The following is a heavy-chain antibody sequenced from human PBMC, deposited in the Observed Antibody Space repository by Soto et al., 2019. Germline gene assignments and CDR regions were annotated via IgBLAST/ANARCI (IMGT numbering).Heavy chain of an antibody. V-gene: IGHV3-30*18. CDR3: AKSDIVVVVAALVTAPTYGMDV. J-gene: IGHJ6*02. CDR1: GFTFSSYG. Sequence: QAGGSLRLSCAASGFTFSSYGMHWVRQAPGKGLEWVAVISYDGSNKYYADSVKGRFAISRDNSKNTLYLQMNSLRAEDTAVYYCAKSDIVVVVAALVTAPTYGMDVWGQGTTVTVSS. D-gene: IGHD2-15*01. CDR2: ISYDGSNK.